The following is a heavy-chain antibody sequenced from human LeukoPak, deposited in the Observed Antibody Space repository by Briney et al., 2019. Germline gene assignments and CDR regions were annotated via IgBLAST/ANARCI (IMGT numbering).Heavy chain of an antibody. D-gene: IGHD3-22*01. J-gene: IGHJ4*02. CDR1: GFPFSSYW. Sequence: GRSLRLSCAASGFPFSSYWMSWVRQAPGKGLEWVANIRHDGSETYYVDSLRGRFTISRDNAKNLVYLQMSSLRAEDTAIYYCARDETYDYESNGYLDFWGQGTVVTVSS. V-gene: IGHV3-7*01. CDR3: ARDETYDYESNGYLDF. CDR2: IRHDGSET.